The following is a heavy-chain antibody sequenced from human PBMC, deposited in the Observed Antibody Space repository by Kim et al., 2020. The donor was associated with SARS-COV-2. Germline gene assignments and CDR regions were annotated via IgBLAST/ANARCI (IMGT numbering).Heavy chain of an antibody. D-gene: IGHD3-22*01. CDR3: ARTPITMIVVVDAFDI. V-gene: IGHV4-31*03. J-gene: IGHJ3*02. CDR1: GGSISSGGYY. CDR2: IYYSGST. Sequence: SETLSLTCTVSGGSISSGGYYWSWIRQHPGKGLEWIGYIYYSGSTYYNPSLKSRVTISVDTSKNQFSLKLSSVTAAATAVYYCARTPITMIVVVDAFDIWGQGTMVTVSS.